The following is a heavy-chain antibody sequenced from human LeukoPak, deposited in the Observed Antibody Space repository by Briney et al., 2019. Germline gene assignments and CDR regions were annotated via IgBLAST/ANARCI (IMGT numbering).Heavy chain of an antibody. CDR2: IYSGGKT. J-gene: IGHJ4*02. Sequence: VGSLRLSCAASGFTVSSNDMTWVRQTPGKGLEWVSIIYSGGKTYYAGSVKGRFTISRDNSKNTLYLQMNSLRAEDTGVFYCASARPGDAYFDYWGQGTLVTVSS. V-gene: IGHV3-66*01. CDR1: GFTVSSND. D-gene: IGHD3-10*01. CDR3: ASARPGDAYFDY.